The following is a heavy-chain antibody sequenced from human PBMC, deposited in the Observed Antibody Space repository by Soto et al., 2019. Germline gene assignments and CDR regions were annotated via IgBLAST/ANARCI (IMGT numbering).Heavy chain of an antibody. CDR1: GFIFRNAW. V-gene: IGHV3-15*05. D-gene: IGHD3-10*01. Sequence: EVQLVESGGGVVKPGASLRLSCAASGFIFRNAWMSWVRQAPGKGLEWVGRIKRKDEGETTDYGAPAKGKSKNTRDDSIDMLYLQIHTLKYDDTAVYYCGGWRSGYWGQGTLVTVSS. CDR3: GGWRSGY. CDR2: IKRKDEGETT. J-gene: IGHJ4*02.